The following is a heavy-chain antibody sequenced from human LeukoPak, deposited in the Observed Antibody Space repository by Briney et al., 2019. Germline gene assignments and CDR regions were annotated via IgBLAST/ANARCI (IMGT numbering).Heavy chain of an antibody. J-gene: IGHJ4*02. D-gene: IGHD4-23*01. Sequence: SETLSLTCAVSGGSMTTRNYYWGWIRQPPGKGLEWIGEINHSGSTNYNPSLKSRVTISVDTSKNQFSLKLSSVTAADTAVYYCARGGRWSTNFDYWGQGTLVTVSS. CDR3: ARGGRWSTNFDY. CDR1: GGSMTTRNYY. V-gene: IGHV4-39*07. CDR2: INHSGST.